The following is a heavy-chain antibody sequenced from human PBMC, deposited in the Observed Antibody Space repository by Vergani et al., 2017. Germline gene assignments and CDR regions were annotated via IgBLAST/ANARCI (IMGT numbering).Heavy chain of an antibody. J-gene: IGHJ4*02. Sequence: EVQLVESGGGLVKPGGSLRLSCAASGFTFSNACMSWVRQAPGKGLEWVGRIKSKTDGGTTDYAAPVKGRFTISRDDSKNTLYLQMNSRKTEDTAVYYCTTDRITMIVVVTYWGQGTLVTVSS. CDR2: IKSKTDGGTT. D-gene: IGHD3-22*01. CDR1: GFTFSNAC. V-gene: IGHV3-15*01. CDR3: TTDRITMIVVVTY.